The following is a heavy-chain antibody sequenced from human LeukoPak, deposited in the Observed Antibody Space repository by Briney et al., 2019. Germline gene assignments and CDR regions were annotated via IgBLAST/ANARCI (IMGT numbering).Heavy chain of an antibody. Sequence: GGSLRLSCAASGFTSTNYSVGWVSQPHGRGLEWVSYISNTGRNIYYTDSVKDRFTISRDNAKISLYLQMNSLSAEDTAVYYCARDPTIFGVVRTYYYSCGMDVWGQGTTVTVSS. CDR3: ARDPTIFGVVRTYYYSCGMDV. CDR1: GFTSTNYS. J-gene: IGHJ6*02. V-gene: IGHV3-48*03. CDR2: ISNTGRNI. D-gene: IGHD3-3*01.